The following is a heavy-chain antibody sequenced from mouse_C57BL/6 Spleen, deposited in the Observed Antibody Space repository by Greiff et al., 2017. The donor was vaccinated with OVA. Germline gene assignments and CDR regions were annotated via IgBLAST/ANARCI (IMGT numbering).Heavy chain of an antibody. V-gene: IGHV5-2*01. CDR2: INSDGGST. CDR1: EYEFPSHD. D-gene: IGHD2-4*01. Sequence: DVQLVESGGGLVQPGESLKLSCESNEYEFPSHDMSWVRKTPEKRLELVAAINSDGGSTYYPDTMERRFIISRDTTKKTLYLQMSSLRSEDTALYYCARDDYGGAWFAYWGQGTLVTVSA. J-gene: IGHJ3*01. CDR3: ARDDYGGAWFAY.